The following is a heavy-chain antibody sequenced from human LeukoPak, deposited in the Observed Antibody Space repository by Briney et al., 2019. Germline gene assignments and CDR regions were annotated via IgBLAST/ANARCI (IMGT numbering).Heavy chain of an antibody. Sequence: GESLKISCKGSGYSFNSYWIGWVRQMPGKGLEWMGIIYPGDSDTRYSPSFQGQVTISADKSISTAYLQWSSLKASDTAMYYCAGLPGIVATIERYFDYWGQGTLVTVSS. CDR1: GYSFNSYW. J-gene: IGHJ4*02. V-gene: IGHV5-51*01. CDR3: AGLPGIVATIERYFDY. CDR2: IYPGDSDT. D-gene: IGHD5-12*01.